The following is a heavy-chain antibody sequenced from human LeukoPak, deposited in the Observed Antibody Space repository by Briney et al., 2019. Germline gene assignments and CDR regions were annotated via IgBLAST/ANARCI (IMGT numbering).Heavy chain of an antibody. J-gene: IGHJ3*01. D-gene: IGHD1-26*01. V-gene: IGHV3-30*18. CDR1: GFIFSAYG. CDR3: AKDWQWKLLTGAFNV. CDR2: ISHDGTNI. Sequence: GRSLRLSCTASGFIFSAYGMHWVRQAPGKGLEWLTAISHDGTNIYYADIVKGRFTISRDTSRNTLHLQMNSLREEDTAVYYCAKDWQWKLLTGAFNVWGQGTMVTVS.